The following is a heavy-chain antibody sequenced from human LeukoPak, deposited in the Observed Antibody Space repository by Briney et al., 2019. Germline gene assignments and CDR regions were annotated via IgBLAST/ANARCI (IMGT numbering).Heavy chain of an antibody. D-gene: IGHD1-26*01. CDR1: GFTFSSYAM. Sequence: GSLRLSCAASGFTFSSYAMSWVRQPPGKGLEWIGETYHSGRTNYNPSLKSRVIISVDKSKNQFSLKLSSVTAADTAVYYCARAKGGTDVQNWFDPWGQGTLVTVSS. J-gene: IGHJ5*02. CDR2: TYHSGRT. V-gene: IGHV4-4*02. CDR3: ARAKGGTDVQNWFDP.